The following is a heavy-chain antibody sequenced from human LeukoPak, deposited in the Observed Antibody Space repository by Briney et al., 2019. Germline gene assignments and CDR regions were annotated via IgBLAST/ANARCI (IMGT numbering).Heavy chain of an antibody. CDR2: IYYSGST. Sequence: SQTLSLTCSVSGGSISSGGHYWSWIRQHPGQGLEWIGYIYYSGSTYYNPSLKSRVNISMDTSKNQFSLKVNSVTAADTAVYYCARDLVVWRQETLVTVSS. CDR3: ARDLVV. J-gene: IGHJ4*02. CDR1: GGSISSGGHY. V-gene: IGHV4-31*03. D-gene: IGHD2-15*01.